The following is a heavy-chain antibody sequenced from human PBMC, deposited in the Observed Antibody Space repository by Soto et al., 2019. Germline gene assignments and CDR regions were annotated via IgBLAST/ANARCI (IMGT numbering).Heavy chain of an antibody. V-gene: IGHV1-18*01. CDR2: ISAYNGTA. D-gene: IGHD1-7*01. CDR1: GGTFSSYA. Sequence: GASVKVSCKASGGTFSSYAISWVRQAPGQGLEWMGWISAYNGTANYAQKLQGRVTMTTDTSTSTAYMELRSLRSDNTAVYYCARVTGTLFDYWGQGTLVTVSS. CDR3: ARVTGTLFDY. J-gene: IGHJ4*02.